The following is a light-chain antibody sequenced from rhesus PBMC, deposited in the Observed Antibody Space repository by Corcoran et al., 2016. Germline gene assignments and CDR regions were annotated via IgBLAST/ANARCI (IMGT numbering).Light chain of an antibody. CDR3: QHYYSTPWT. V-gene: IGKV1S17*01. CDR2: GAS. CDR1: QGITND. J-gene: IGKJ1*01. Sequence: DIQMTQSPSSLSASVGDRVTITCRASQGITNDLAWYQQKPGETPKLLIYGASSLESGIPSRLSGSGSGTEFTRTISSLQFEDFSTYYCQHYYSTPWTFGQGTKVEIK.